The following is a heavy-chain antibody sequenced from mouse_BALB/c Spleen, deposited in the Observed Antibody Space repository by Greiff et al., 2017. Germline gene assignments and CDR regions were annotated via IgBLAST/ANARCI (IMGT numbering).Heavy chain of an antibody. V-gene: IGHV14-1*02. CDR3: ARDYGSFDY. J-gene: IGHJ2*01. CDR1: GFNIKDYY. D-gene: IGHD1-1*01. Sequence: VQLQQSGAELVRPGALVKLSCKASGFNIKDYYMHWVKQRPEQGLEWIGWIDPENGNTIYDPKFQGKASITADTSSNTAYLQLSSLTSEDTAVYYCARDYGSFDYGGQGTTLTVSS. CDR2: IDPENGNT.